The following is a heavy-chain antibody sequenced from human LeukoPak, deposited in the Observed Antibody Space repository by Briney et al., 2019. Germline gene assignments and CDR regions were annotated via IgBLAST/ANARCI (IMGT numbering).Heavy chain of an antibody. CDR1: GFTFSSYS. CDR2: ISSSSSYI. CDR3: AKEGGTGTRFDY. J-gene: IGHJ4*02. Sequence: GGSLRLSCAASGFTFSSYSMNWVRQAPGKGLEWVSSISSSSSYIYYADSVKGRFTISRDNSKNTLYLQMNSLRAEDTAVYYCAKEGGTGTRFDYWGQGTLVTVSS. D-gene: IGHD1-7*01. V-gene: IGHV3-21*04.